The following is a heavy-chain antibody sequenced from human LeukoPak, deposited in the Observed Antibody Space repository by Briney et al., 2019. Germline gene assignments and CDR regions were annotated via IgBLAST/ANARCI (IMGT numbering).Heavy chain of an antibody. V-gene: IGHV1-24*01. D-gene: IGHD2-15*01. CDR3: ATRYCSGGSCYSVSAFDI. J-gene: IGHJ3*02. CDR2: FDPEDGET. CDR1: GYTLTELS. Sequence: GASVKVSCKVSGYTLTELSMHWVRQAPGKGLEWMGGFDPEDGETIYAQKFQGRVTMTEDTSTDTAYMELSSLRSEDTAEYYCATRYCSGGSCYSVSAFDIWGQGTMVTVSS.